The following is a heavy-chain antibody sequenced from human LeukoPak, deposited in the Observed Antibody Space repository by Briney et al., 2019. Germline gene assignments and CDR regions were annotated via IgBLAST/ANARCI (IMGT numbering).Heavy chain of an antibody. Sequence: ASVPVFCKASGYTFIGHYMHWVRQPPGHGLEWMGWINPNSGGTNYAQKFQGRVTMTRDTSISTAYMELSRLRSDDTAVYYCARSAYGMDVWGQGTTVTVSS. V-gene: IGHV1-2*02. CDR3: ARSAYGMDV. CDR2: INPNSGGT. CDR1: GYTFIGHY. J-gene: IGHJ6*02.